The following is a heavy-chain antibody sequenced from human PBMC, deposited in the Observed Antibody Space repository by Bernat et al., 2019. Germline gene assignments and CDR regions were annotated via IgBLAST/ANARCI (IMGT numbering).Heavy chain of an antibody. CDR2: ISSSSSYI. V-gene: IGHV3-21*01. J-gene: IGHJ6*03. D-gene: IGHD3-3*01. Sequence: EVQLVESGGGLVKPGGSLRLSCAASGFTFSSYSMNWVRQAPGKGLEWVSSISSSSSYIYYADSVKSRFTISRDNAKNSLYLQMNSLRAEDTAVYYCARGDYDFWGGYYFCYYYYMDVWGKGTTVTVSS. CDR3: ARGDYDFWGGYYFCYYYYMDV. CDR1: GFTFSSYS.